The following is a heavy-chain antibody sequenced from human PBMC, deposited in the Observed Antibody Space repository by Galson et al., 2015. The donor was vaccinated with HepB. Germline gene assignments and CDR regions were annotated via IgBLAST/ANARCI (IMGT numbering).Heavy chain of an antibody. D-gene: IGHD6-13*01. CDR2: ISDDGGNK. CDR3: AKDVGQQVGLLDP. Sequence: SLRLSCAATGFTFNRYGMHWVRQAPGKGLEWVTIISDDGGNKLYADSVKGRFTISRDDSKNTLHLQMNSLRPEDTGAYYCAKDVGQQVGLLDPWGKGTLVIVSS. J-gene: IGHJ5*02. CDR1: GFTFNRYG. V-gene: IGHV3-30*18.